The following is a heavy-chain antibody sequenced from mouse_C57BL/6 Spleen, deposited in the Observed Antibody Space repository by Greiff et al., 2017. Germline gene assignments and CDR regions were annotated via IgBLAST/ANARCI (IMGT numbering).Heavy chain of an antibody. CDR3: ARREDDGYLSFFDY. Sequence: VQLQQPGAELVKPGASVKMSCKASGYTFTSYWITWVKQRPGQGLEWIGDIYPGSGSTNYNEKFKSKATLTVDSSSSTASMQLSSLPSEDSAVYYCARREDDGYLSFFDYWGQGTTRTVSS. J-gene: IGHJ2*01. V-gene: IGHV1-55*01. CDR1: GYTFTSYW. CDR2: IYPGSGST. D-gene: IGHD2-3*01.